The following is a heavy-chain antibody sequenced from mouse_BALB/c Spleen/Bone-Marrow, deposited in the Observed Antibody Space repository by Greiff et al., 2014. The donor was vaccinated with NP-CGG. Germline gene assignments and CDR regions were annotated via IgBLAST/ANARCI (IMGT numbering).Heavy chain of an antibody. J-gene: IGHJ3*01. Sequence: VQLVESGAELVKPGASVRLSCKASGYTFTTYGINWVRQRPEQGLEWIGWIFPGDGTTKYNEKFKGKATLTTDKSSSTAYMQFSRLTSEDSAVYFCARNYRYAWFVYWGQGTLVTVSA. V-gene: IGHV1S56*01. D-gene: IGHD2-14*01. CDR2: IFPGDGTT. CDR1: GYTFTTYG. CDR3: ARNYRYAWFVY.